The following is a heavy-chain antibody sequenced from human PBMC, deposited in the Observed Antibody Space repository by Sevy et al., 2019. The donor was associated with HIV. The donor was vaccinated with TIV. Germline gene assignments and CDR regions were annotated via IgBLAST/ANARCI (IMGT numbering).Heavy chain of an antibody. J-gene: IGHJ5*02. D-gene: IGHD3-3*01. CDR3: AKDVYGVGFDL. V-gene: IGHV3-30*02. CDR1: GFTFSDFG. CDR2: IRYDGDRI. Sequence: GGSLRLSCGASGFTFSDFGMDWVRQAPGKGLERVAYIRYDGDRIYYGDSVKGRFTISRDNSKDTLYLQMNSLRPEDTAVYYCAKDVYGVGFDLWSQGTLVTVSS.